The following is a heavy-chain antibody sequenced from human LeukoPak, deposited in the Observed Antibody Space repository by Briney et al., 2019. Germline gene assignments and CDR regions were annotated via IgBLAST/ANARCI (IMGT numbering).Heavy chain of an antibody. CDR3: ARVYYDYVWGSYSNLGYFDY. Sequence: ASVKVSCKASGGTFSSYAISWVRQAPGQGLEWMGGIIPIFGTANYAQKFQGRVTITTDESTSTAYMELSSLRSEDTAVYYCARVYYDYVWGSYSNLGYFDYWGQGTLVTVSS. D-gene: IGHD3-16*01. J-gene: IGHJ4*02. V-gene: IGHV1-69*05. CDR2: IIPIFGTA. CDR1: GGTFSSYA.